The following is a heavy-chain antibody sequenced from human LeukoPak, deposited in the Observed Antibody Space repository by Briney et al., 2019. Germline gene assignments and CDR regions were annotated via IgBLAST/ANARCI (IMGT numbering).Heavy chain of an antibody. J-gene: IGHJ4*02. Sequence: GGSLRLSCAASRFTFSSYSMNWVRQAPGKGLEWVSSISSSSSYIYYADSVKGRFTISRDNAKNSLYLQMNSLRAEDTAVYYCARDKVVGRIPIDYWGQGTLVTVSS. CDR1: RFTFSSYS. V-gene: IGHV3-21*01. CDR2: ISSSSSYI. CDR3: ARDKVVGRIPIDY.